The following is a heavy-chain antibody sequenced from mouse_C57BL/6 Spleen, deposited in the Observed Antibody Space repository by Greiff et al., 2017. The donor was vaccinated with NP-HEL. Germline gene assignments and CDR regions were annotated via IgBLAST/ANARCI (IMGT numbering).Heavy chain of an antibody. CDR1: GYTFTSYT. CDR2: INPSSGYT. V-gene: IGHV1-4*01. CDR3: ARSGYGYDWYFDV. J-gene: IGHJ1*03. Sequence: VQLQQSGAELARPGASVKMSCKASGYTFTSYTMHWVKQRPGQGLEWIGYINPSSGYTKYNQKFKDKDTLTADKSSSTAYMQLSSLTSEDAAVYYCARSGYGYDWYFDVWGTGTTVTVSS. D-gene: IGHD2-2*01.